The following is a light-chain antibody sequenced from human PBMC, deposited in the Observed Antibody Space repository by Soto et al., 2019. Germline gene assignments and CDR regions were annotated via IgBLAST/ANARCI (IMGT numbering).Light chain of an antibody. CDR2: DAS. CDR3: QQYNSYPIT. J-gene: IGKJ5*01. Sequence: IQMTQSPSTLSASVGDRVTITCRASQSISSWLAWYQQKPGKAPKXXIYDASSLESGVPSRFSGSGSGTEFTLTISSLQTDDVATYYCQQYNSYPITFGQGTRLEIK. CDR1: QSISSW. V-gene: IGKV1-5*01.